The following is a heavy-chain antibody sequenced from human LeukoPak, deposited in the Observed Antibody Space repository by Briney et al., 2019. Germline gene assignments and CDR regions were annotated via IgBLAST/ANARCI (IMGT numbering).Heavy chain of an antibody. CDR1: GYSISSGYY. D-gene: IGHD2-2*01. CDR2: ISHSGST. Sequence: PSETLSLTCAVSGYSISSGYYWGWIRQPPGQGLEWIGSISHSGSTYYNPSLKSRVTISVDTSKNQFSLKLSSVTAADTAVYYCASLPWGPYIVVVPAAIRYYFDYWGQGTLVTVSS. J-gene: IGHJ4*02. V-gene: IGHV4-38-2*01. CDR3: ASLPWGPYIVVVPAAIRYYFDY.